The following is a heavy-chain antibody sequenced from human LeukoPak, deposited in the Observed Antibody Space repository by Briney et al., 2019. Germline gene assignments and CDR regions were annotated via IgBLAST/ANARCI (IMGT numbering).Heavy chain of an antibody. V-gene: IGHV3-7*04. CDR2: IKQDGSAK. J-gene: IGHJ4*02. D-gene: IGHD2-2*01. CDR3: ARLYCSGTSCSSSFDY. CDR1: GFTFSTYW. Sequence: GGSLRLSCAASGFTFSTYWMSWVRQAPGKGLEWVANIKQDGSAKYYVGSVKGRFTISRDNARNSLYLQMNSLRAEDAAVYYCARLYCSGTSCSSSFDYWGQGALVTVSS.